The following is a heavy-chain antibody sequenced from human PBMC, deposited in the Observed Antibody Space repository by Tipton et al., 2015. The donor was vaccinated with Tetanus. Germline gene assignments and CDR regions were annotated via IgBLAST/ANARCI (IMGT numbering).Heavy chain of an antibody. V-gene: IGHV3-30*18. J-gene: IGHJ6*02. CDR3: AKENGYNYYYYGMDV. Sequence: SLRLSCAASGFTFSSYGMHWVRQAPGKGLEWVAVISYDGSNKYYADSVKGRFTISRDNSKNTLYLQMNSLRAEDTAVYYCAKENGYNYYYYGMDVWGQGTTVTVSS. CDR1: GFTFSSYG. CDR2: ISYDGSNK. D-gene: IGHD3-16*02.